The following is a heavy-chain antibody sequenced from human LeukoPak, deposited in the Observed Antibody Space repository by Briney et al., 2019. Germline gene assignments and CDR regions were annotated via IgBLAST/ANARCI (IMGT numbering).Heavy chain of an antibody. CDR1: GYTFTGYY. D-gene: IGHD6-6*01. J-gene: IGHJ4*02. V-gene: IGHV1-2*02. CDR3: ARVPIGAAPPDY. CDR2: INPNSGGT. Sequence: ASVKVSCKASGYTFTGYYMHWVRQAPGQGLEWMGWINPNSGGTNYAQKFQGRVTMTRDTSTSTAYMELSRLRSDDTAVYYCARVPIGAAPPDYWGQGTLVTVSS.